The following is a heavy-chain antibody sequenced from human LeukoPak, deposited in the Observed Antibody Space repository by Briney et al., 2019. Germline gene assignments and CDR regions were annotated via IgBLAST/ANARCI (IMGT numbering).Heavy chain of an antibody. V-gene: IGHV1-2*02. J-gene: IGHJ4*02. CDR1: GYTFTGYY. D-gene: IGHD6-19*01. CDR2: INPNSGGT. CDR3: ARVRSSGGHFDY. Sequence: GASVKVSCKASGYTFTGYYMHWVRQAPGQGLEWMGWINPNSGGTNYAQKFQGRVTTTRDTSISTAYMELSRLRSDDTAVYYCARVRSSGGHFDYWGQGTLVTVSS.